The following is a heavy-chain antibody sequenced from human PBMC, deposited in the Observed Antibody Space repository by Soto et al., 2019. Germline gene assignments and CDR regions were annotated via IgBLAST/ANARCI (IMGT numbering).Heavy chain of an antibody. D-gene: IGHD4-17*01. CDR3: ARRPLDGDYPGWFDP. Sequence: QLQLQESGPGLVKPSETLSLTCTVSGGSISSSSYYWGWIRQPPGKGLEWIGGIYYSGSTYYNPSLKSRVTISVDTSTNQFSLHLSSVTAADTAVYYCARRPLDGDYPGWFDPWGQGTLVTVSS. V-gene: IGHV4-39*01. CDR2: IYYSGST. CDR1: GGSISSSSYY. J-gene: IGHJ5*02.